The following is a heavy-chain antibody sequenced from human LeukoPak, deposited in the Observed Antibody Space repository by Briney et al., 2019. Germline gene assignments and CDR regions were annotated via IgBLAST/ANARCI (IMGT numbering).Heavy chain of an antibody. D-gene: IGHD2-2*01. CDR2: IYYSGST. CDR1: GGSISSSSYY. J-gene: IGHJ3*02. V-gene: IGHV4-39*01. CDR3: ARQAVVPAAPDAFDI. Sequence: SETLSLTCTVSGGSISSSSYYWGWIRQPPGKGLEWIGSIYYSGSTYYNPSLKSRLTISVDTSKNQFSLKLSSVTAADTAVYYCARQAVVPAAPDAFDIWGQGTMVTVSS.